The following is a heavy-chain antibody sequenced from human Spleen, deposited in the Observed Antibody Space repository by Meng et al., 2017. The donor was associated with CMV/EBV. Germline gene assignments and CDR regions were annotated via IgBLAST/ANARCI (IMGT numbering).Heavy chain of an antibody. CDR1: GGTFSTSA. V-gene: IGHV1-69*10. Sequence: SGGTFSTSAIDWVRQAPGQGLEWMGGIIPMLGVTNSAQKFQDRVTITADKSTSTVYMELSSLRSGDTAVYHCARDLTIPRSGAFDPWGQGTLVTVSS. D-gene: IGHD3-3*01. J-gene: IGHJ5*02. CDR2: IIPMLGVT. CDR3: ARDLTIPRSGAFDP.